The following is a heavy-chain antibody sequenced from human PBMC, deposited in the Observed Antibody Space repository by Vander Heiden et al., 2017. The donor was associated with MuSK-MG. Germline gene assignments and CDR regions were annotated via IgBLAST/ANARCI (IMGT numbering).Heavy chain of an antibody. J-gene: IGHJ6*02. D-gene: IGHD3-9*01. CDR3: ARSKYDILTGYAHYAMDV. Sequence: EVQLVESGGGLVQPGGSLSLSCPASGFTFSRYSMNWVRQAPGKGLEWVSYIRSSSSTVYYADSVKGRFTISRDNAKNSLYLQLNSLRAEDTAVYYCARSKYDILTGYAHYAMDVWGQGTTVTVSS. V-gene: IGHV3-48*01. CDR2: IRSSSSTV. CDR1: GFTFSRYS.